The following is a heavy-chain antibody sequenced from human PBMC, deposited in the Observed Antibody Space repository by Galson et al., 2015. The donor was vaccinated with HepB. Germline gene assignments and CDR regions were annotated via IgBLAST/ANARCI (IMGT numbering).Heavy chain of an antibody. D-gene: IGHD6-6*01. CDR1: GFSFSNYG. CDR2: ISVYNGNT. Sequence: SVKVSCKASGFSFSNYGISWVRQAPGQGLEWMGWISVYNGNTNYAQKFQGRVTMTTDTYTSTAYMELRSLRYADTAMYYCARARYSTSPPDNWGQGTLVTVSS. CDR3: ARARYSTSPPDN. V-gene: IGHV1-18*01. J-gene: IGHJ4*02.